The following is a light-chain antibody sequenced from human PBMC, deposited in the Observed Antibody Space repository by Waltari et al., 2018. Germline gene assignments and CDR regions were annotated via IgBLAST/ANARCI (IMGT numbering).Light chain of an antibody. J-gene: IGLJ2*01. CDR3: CSYSTSGTRVV. V-gene: IGLV2-23*01. CDR2: EGT. Sequence: QSALTQPASVSGSPGQSITISCSGRSSDVGRYNLVSWYQHHPGKAPNLMIYEGTKRPSGVSNRFSGSKSGNTASLTISGLQAEDEANYYCCSYSTSGTRVVFGGGTKLTVL. CDR1: SSDVGRYNL.